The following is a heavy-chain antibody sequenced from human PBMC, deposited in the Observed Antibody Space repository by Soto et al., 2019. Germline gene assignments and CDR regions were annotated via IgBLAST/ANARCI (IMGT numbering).Heavy chain of an antibody. Sequence: QITLKESGPTLVKPTQTLTLTCTFSGFSLSTSGVGVGWIRQPPGKALEWLALIYWDDDKRYSPSLKSRLTIPTDTSTNQVVLTMTNMDPVDTATYYCAHNSAGFDYWGQGTLVTVSS. V-gene: IGHV2-5*02. CDR3: AHNSAGFDY. J-gene: IGHJ4*02. CDR2: IYWDDDK. CDR1: GFSLSTSGVG.